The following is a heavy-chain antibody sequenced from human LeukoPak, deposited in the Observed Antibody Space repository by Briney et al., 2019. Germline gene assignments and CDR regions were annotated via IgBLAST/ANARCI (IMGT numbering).Heavy chain of an antibody. D-gene: IGHD2-2*01. V-gene: IGHV3-23*01. CDR2: ISGSGGST. CDR1: RFTFSTYA. Sequence: GGSLRLSCAASRFTFSTYAMSWVRQAPGKGLEWVSAISGSGGSTYYADSVKGRFTISRDNSKNTLYLQMNSLRAEDTAVYYCAKQLLMGGSSTSRQGDYWGQGTLVTVSS. J-gene: IGHJ4*02. CDR3: AKQLLMGGSSTSRQGDY.